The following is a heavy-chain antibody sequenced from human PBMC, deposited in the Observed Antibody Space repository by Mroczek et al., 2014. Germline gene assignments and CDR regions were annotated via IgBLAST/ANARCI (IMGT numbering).Heavy chain of an antibody. D-gene: IGHD1-7*01. CDR1: GGSISSGGYY. Sequence: QVQLVESGPGLVKPSQTLSLTCTVSGGSISSGGYYWSWIRQHPGKGLEWIGYIYYSGSTYYNPSLKSRVTISVDTSKNQFSLKLSSVTAADTAVYYCASLTGTTLSYDDAFDIWGQGTMVTVSS. V-gene: IGHV4-31*03. CDR3: ASLTGTTLSYDDAFDI. CDR2: IYYSGST. J-gene: IGHJ3*02.